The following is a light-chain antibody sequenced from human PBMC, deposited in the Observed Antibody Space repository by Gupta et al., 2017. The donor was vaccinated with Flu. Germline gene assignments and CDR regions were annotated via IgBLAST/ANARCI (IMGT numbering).Light chain of an antibody. V-gene: IGLV2-14*03. J-gene: IGLJ2*01. CDR1: NSDVGAYNY. CDR2: EVN. Sequence: QSALTQPASVSGSPGQSFTISCTGSNSDVGAYNYVSWYQQHPGKAPKLIIFEVNNRPSGVSTRFSGSKSGNTASLTISGLQAEDDAHYYCSSYTGSSTLFGGGTQLTVL. CDR3: SSYTGSSTL.